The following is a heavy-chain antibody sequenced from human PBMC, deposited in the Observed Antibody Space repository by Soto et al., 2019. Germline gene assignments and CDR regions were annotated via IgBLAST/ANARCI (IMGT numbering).Heavy chain of an antibody. CDR1: GFAFSSYA. CDR2: ISGSGGST. D-gene: IGHD3-16*01. Sequence: PGGSLRLSCAASGFAFSSYAMNWVRQAPGKGLEWVSGISGSGGSTYSADSVKGRFTISRDNATNSLHLQMNNLRAEDTAVYYCARLPFPWGWFDPWGQGTLVTVSS. CDR3: ARLPFPWGWFDP. V-gene: IGHV3-23*01. J-gene: IGHJ5*02.